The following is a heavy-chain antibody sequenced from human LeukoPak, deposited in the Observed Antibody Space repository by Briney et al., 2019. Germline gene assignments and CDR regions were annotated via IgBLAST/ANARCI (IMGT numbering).Heavy chain of an antibody. CDR1: GGSISSSNW. CDR3: ARRCIAAAGSDAFDI. J-gene: IGHJ3*02. Sequence: PSGTLSLTCAVSGGSISSSNWWSWVRQPPGKGLEWIGEIYHSGSTNYNPSLKSRVTISVDKSKNQFSLKLSSVTAADTAVYYCARRCIAAAGSDAFDIWGQGTMVTVSS. V-gene: IGHV4-4*02. CDR2: IYHSGST. D-gene: IGHD6-13*01.